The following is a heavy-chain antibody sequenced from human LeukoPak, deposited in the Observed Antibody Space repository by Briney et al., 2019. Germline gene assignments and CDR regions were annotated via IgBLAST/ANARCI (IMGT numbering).Heavy chain of an antibody. V-gene: IGHV3-74*01. Sequence: GGSLRLSCAASGFTFSSYWMHWVRQAPGKGLVWVSRIISDGSSTSYADSVKGRFTISRDNAKNTLYLQMNSLRAEDTAVYYCARALTTVTNYWGQGTLVTVSS. CDR2: IISDGSST. D-gene: IGHD4-17*01. CDR3: ARALTTVTNY. CDR1: GFTFSSYW. J-gene: IGHJ4*02.